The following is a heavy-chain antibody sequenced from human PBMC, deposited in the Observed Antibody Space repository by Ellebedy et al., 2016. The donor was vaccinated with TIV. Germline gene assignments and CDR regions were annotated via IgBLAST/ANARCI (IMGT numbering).Heavy chain of an antibody. CDR3: ANLNYIGNSAFHP. CDR2: ISPYNGHT. V-gene: IGHV1-18*04. CDR1: GHTLTKYG. J-gene: IGHJ5*02. D-gene: IGHD4-23*01. Sequence: AASVKVSCKASGHTLTKYGISWMRREPGKGRERRGSISPYNGHTKYAQKFPGRVSMTADASANTAYMELTRLRSDDTAVYYCANLNYIGNSAFHPWGQGTLLTVSS.